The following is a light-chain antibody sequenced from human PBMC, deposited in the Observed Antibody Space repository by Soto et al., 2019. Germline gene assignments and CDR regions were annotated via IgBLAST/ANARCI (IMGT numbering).Light chain of an antibody. Sequence: EILMTQSPATLSVSPGERATLSCRASQSLSRNLAWYQQKPGQAPRLLIYGASTRASGVPARFSGSGSGTEFTLIISSLQSEDFALYYCQHYNAWPPAFAFGPGNKVDL. CDR2: GAS. CDR1: QSLSRN. CDR3: QHYNAWPPAFA. V-gene: IGKV3-15*01. J-gene: IGKJ3*01.